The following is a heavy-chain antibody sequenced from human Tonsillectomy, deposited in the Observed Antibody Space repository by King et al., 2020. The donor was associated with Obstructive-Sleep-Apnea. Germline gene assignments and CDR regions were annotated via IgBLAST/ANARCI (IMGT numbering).Heavy chain of an antibody. D-gene: IGHD2-15*01. V-gene: IGHV3-64D*08. J-gene: IGHJ4*02. CDR3: VKEMGDRIGGRCYSATFDY. Sequence: VQLVESGGGLVQPGGSLRVSCSASGFTFSSHAMHWVRQVPGKGLEYVSTISSDGDSTNYSDSLKGRFTISRDNSKNTLYLQMSSLRAEDTAVYYCVKEMGDRIGGRCYSATFDYWGQGTLVTVSS. CDR1: GFTFSSHA. CDR2: ISSDGDST.